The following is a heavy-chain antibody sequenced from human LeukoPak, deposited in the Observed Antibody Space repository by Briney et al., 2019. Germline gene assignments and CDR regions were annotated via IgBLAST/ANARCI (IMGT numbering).Heavy chain of an antibody. Sequence: GGSLRLSCAASGFTFSSYWMHWVRQAPGKGLVWVSRINSDGSSTSYADSVKGRFTISRDNAKNTLYLQMNSLRAEDTAVYYCARSDTAMVLGGFDPWGQGTLVTVSS. CDR2: INSDGSST. D-gene: IGHD5-18*01. CDR3: ARSDTAMVLGGFDP. J-gene: IGHJ5*02. CDR1: GFTFSSYW. V-gene: IGHV3-74*01.